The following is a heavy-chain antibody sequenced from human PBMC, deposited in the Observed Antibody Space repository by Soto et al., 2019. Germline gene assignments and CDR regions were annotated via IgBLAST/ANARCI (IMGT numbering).Heavy chain of an antibody. D-gene: IGHD1-1*01. Sequence: GGSLRLSCAASGFTFSSYAMSWVRQAPGKGMEWVSAISGSGGSTYYAEYVKGRFTIPRDNSKNTLYLQMNSLRAEDTTVYYCAKWEELERLPCYYYGIDVWGQGTTVTVSS. CDR2: ISGSGGST. J-gene: IGHJ6*02. V-gene: IGHV3-23*01. CDR1: GFTFSSYA. CDR3: AKWEELERLPCYYYGIDV.